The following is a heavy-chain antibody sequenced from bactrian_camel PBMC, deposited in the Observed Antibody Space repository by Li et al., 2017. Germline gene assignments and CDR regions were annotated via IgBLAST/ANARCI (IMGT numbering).Heavy chain of an antibody. CDR1: GFTSSTYV. Sequence: VQLVESGGGLVQPGGALRLSCAASGFTSSTYVMYWVRQAPGKGLEWVASIYNQNKYTYYTDAVKGRFTISRDNLQMNSLKSEDTGQYYCATSLTDNWLRGFGYWGQGTQVTVS. V-gene: IGHV3-2*01. CDR2: IYNQNKYT. J-gene: IGHJ6*01. D-gene: IGHD7*01. CDR3: ATSLTDNWLRGFGY.